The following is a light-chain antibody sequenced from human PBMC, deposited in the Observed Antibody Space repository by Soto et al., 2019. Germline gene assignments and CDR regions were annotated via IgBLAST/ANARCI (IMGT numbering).Light chain of an antibody. CDR3: QQYFSSPLT. CDR2: WTS. V-gene: IGKV4-1*01. CDR1: QSLLFLSNNKNS. Sequence: DIVMTQSPDSLSVSLGERATINCNSSQSLLFLSNNKNSLAWYQQKPGQPPKLLLYWTSTRESGVPDRFSGSGSGTDFTLTIRSLQAEDVAVYYCQQYFSSPLTFGGGSNVDIK. J-gene: IGKJ4*01.